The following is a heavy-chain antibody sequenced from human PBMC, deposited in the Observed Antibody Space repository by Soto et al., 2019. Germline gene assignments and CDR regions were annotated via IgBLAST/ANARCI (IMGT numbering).Heavy chain of an antibody. V-gene: IGHV1-8*01. Sequence: ASVKVSCKASGYTFTSYDINWVRQATGQGLEWMGWMNPNSGNTGYAQKFQGRVTMTRNTSISTAYMELSSLRSEDTAVYYCARLPGIAAADPHYYYYGMDVWGQGTTVTVSS. CDR2: MNPNSGNT. CDR3: ARLPGIAAADPHYYYYGMDV. D-gene: IGHD6-13*01. J-gene: IGHJ6*02. CDR1: GYTFTSYD.